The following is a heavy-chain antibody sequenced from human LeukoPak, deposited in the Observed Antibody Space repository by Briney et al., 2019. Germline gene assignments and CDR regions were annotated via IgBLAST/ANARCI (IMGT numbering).Heavy chain of an antibody. J-gene: IGHJ4*02. D-gene: IGHD3-16*01. CDR3: ARSLFGRTDY. CDR1: GFTFSSYG. Sequence: PGRSLRLSCAASGFTFSSYGMHWVRQAPGKGLEWVAVISYDGSNKYYADSVKGRFTISRDNARNTLYLQMNSLRAEDTAVYYCARSLFGRTDYWGQGTLVTVSS. V-gene: IGHV3-30*03. CDR2: ISYDGSNK.